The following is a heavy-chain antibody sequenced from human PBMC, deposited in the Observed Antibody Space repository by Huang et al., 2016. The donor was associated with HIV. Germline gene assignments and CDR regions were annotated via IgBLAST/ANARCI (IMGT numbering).Heavy chain of an antibody. CDR2: LDPEVGEA. CDR1: GHTLTDLS. D-gene: IGHD6-13*01. V-gene: IGHV1-24*01. J-gene: IGHJ5*02. CDR3: AVLGQQVDGFNFFDP. Sequence: QVQLVHSGAEVKKPGASVKVSCKVSGHTLTDLSMHWVRQVPGGGLEWMGGLDPEVGEAIYALECQGRVTLTEDTSTDTAYMELTSLKSEDTAMYYCAVLGQQVDGFNFFDPWGQGTLVAVSS.